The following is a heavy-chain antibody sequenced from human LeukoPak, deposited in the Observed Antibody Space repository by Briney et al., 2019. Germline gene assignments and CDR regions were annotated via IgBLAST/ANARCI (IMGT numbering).Heavy chain of an antibody. J-gene: IGHJ3*02. D-gene: IGHD6-6*01. CDR3: ARGTWGIAARGTAFDI. CDR1: GFTFSSYA. CDR2: ISYDGNNK. V-gene: IGHV3-30-3*01. Sequence: PGGSLRLSCAASGFTFSSYAMHWVRQAPGKGLEWATIISYDGNNKYYADSVKGRFTISRDNSKNTLSLQMSSLRAEDTAVYYCARGTWGIAARGTAFDIWGQGTMVTVSS.